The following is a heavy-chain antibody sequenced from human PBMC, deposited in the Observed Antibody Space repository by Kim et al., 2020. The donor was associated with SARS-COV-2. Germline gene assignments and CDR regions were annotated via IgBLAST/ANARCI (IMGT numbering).Heavy chain of an antibody. D-gene: IGHD7-27*01. CDR3: ARFFGPGVYDYYGMAL. V-gene: IGHV4-4*02. Sequence: SETLSLTCAVSGGSISSSNWCCGVRQPPGKGLEGFGEIYHSGSTNYNPPPNSRPTTTVDNTNNQFSPLLSSVTAAATAAYYCARFFGPGVYDYYGMALLG. J-gene: IGHJ6*01. CDR2: IYHSGST. CDR1: GGSISSSNW.